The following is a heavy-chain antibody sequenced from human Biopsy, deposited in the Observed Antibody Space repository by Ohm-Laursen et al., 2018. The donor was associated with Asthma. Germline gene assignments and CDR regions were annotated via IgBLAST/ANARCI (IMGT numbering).Heavy chain of an antibody. J-gene: IGHJ6*02. D-gene: IGHD3-10*01. CDR3: ARAVDYSHYYGIDV. CDR2: INAGNGNT. CDR1: GYTFISYA. Sequence: ASVKVSCKASGYTFISYAIHWVRQAPGQRLEWMGWINAGNGNTKYSQKFQGRVTITRDTSASTAYMELSSLRSDDPAVYFCARAVDYSHYYGIDVWGQGTTVTVS. V-gene: IGHV1-3*01.